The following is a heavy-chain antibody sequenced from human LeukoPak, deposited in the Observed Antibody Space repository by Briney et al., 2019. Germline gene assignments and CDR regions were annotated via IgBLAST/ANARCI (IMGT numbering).Heavy chain of an antibody. Sequence: GGSLRLSCAASGFTFTNYSVSWVRQAPGKGLECVSAIIGSGDSTHYEDSVKGRFTISRDNSKNTLYLQMNSLRAEDTAVYYCASYCSGGSCYGALSNWGQGTLVTVSS. CDR2: IIGSGDST. J-gene: IGHJ4*02. D-gene: IGHD2-15*01. CDR3: ASYCSGGSCYGALSN. CDR1: GFTFTNYS. V-gene: IGHV3-23*01.